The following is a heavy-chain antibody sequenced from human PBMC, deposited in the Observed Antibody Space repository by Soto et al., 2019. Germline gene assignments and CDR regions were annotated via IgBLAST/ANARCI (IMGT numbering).Heavy chain of an antibody. CDR1: GFPFSSYN. Sequence: GGSLRLSCSASGFPFSSYNMSWVRQAPGKGLEWVANIRQDGGDIYYVDSVKGRFTISRDNAKDSLYLQMNSLRAEDTAVYYCATLLGSVTTFDYWGQGTLVTVSS. J-gene: IGHJ4*02. D-gene: IGHD1-1*01. V-gene: IGHV3-7*01. CDR3: ATLLGSVTTFDY. CDR2: IRQDGGDI.